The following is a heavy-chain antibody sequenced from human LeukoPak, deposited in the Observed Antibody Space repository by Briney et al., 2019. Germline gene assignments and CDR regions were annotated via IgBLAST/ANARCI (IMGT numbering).Heavy chain of an antibody. CDR1: GGSFSGYY. CDR3: ARGQWELLLAFDI. CDR2: INHSGST. V-gene: IGHV4-34*01. Sequence: PSETLSLTCAVYGGSFSGYYWSWIRQPPGKGLEWIGEINHSGSTNYNPSLKSRVTISVDTSKNQFSLKLSSVTAADTAVYYCARGQWELLLAFDIWGQGTMVTVSS. D-gene: IGHD1-26*01. J-gene: IGHJ3*02.